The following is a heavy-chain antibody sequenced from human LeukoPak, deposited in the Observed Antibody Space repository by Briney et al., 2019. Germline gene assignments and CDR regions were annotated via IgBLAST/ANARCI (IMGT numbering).Heavy chain of an antibody. J-gene: IGHJ4*02. V-gene: IGHV3-74*01. D-gene: IGHD3-3*01. CDR2: INSDGSST. Sequence: GGSLRLSCAASGFTFSSYWMHWVRQAPGKGLVWVSRINSDGSSTSYADSVKGRFTISRDNAKNTLYLQMNSLRAEDTAVYYCTRDPITIFGVALDYWGQGTLVTVSS. CDR1: GFTFSSYW. CDR3: TRDPITIFGVALDY.